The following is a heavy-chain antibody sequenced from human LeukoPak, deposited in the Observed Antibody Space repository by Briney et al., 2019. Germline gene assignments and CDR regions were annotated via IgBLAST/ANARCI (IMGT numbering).Heavy chain of an antibody. CDR2: IYYSGST. V-gene: IGHV4-39*01. D-gene: IGHD3-22*01. J-gene: IGHJ4*02. Sequence: PSETLSLTCTVSGGSISSSSYYWGWLRQPPGKGLEWIGSIYYSGSTYYNPSLKSRVTISVDTSKNQFSLKLSSVTAADTAVYYCASEGDYYDSSGYYIFDYWGQGTLVTVSS. CDR3: ASEGDYYDSSGYYIFDY. CDR1: GGSISSSSYY.